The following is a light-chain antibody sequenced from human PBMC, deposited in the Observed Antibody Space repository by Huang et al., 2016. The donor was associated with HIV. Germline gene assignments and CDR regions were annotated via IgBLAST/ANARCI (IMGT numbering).Light chain of an antibody. CDR1: QSVSSN. CDR2: GAS. V-gene: IGKV3-15*01. Sequence: EIVLTQSPSTLSLSPGERVTLSCRASQSVSSNLAWYQQKPGQAPRLLIYGASTRATDIPARFSGSGSGTEFTLTISSLQSEDFAVYYCQQYNNWPPWTFGQGTKVEIK. J-gene: IGKJ1*01. CDR3: QQYNNWPPWT.